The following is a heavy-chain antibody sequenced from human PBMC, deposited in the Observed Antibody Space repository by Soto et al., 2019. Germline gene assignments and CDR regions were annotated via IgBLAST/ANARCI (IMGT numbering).Heavy chain of an antibody. CDR3: ASRDFDGGNLDY. D-gene: IGHD3-9*01. Sequence: QVQLVQSGAEVKKPGSSVKVSCKASGGTFSSYAISWVRQAPGQGLEWMGGIIPIFGTANYAQKFQGRVTITADECASTAYMELSSVRSEDTAVYYCASRDFDGGNLDYWGQGTLVTVSS. CDR1: GGTFSSYA. CDR2: IIPIFGTA. V-gene: IGHV1-69*12. J-gene: IGHJ4*02.